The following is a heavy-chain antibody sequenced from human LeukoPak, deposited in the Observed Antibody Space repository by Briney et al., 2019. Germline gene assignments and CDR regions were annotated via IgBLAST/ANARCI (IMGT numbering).Heavy chain of an antibody. V-gene: IGHV3-7*03. J-gene: IGHJ3*01. CDR1: GFTFSSYW. CDR2: VKQDGSEK. D-gene: IGHD3-22*01. CDR3: AKDGEYYDSSGYFF. Sequence: GGSLRLSCAASGFTFSSYWMSWVRQAPGKGLEWVANVKQDGSEKYYVDSVKGRFTISRDNAKNSLYLQMNSLRAEDTAVYYCAKDGEYYDSSGYFFWGQGTMVTVSS.